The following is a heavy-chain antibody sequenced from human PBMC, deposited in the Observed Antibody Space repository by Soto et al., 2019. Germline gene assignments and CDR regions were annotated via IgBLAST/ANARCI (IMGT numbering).Heavy chain of an antibody. CDR2: IIPISGTA. D-gene: IGHD2-2*01. CDR3: ARSQGSSTSLEIYYYYYYGMDV. CDR1: GGTFSSYA. V-gene: IGHV1-69*01. Sequence: QVQLVQSGAEVKKPGSSVKVSCKASGGTFSSYAISWVRHAPGQGLEWMGGIIPISGTANYAQKFQGRVTITADESTSTAYMELSSLRSEVTAVYYCARSQGSSTSLEIYYYYYYGMDVWGQGTTVTVSS. J-gene: IGHJ6*02.